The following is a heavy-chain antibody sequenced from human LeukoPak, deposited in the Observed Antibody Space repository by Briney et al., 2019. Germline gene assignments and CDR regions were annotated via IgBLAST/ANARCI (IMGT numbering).Heavy chain of an antibody. CDR2: IYYSGST. V-gene: IGHV4-59*01. Sequence: KPSETLSLTCTVSGGFISSYYWSWIRQPPGKGLEWIGYIYYSGSTNYNPSLKSRVTISVDTSKNQFSLKLSSVTAADTAVYYCARMIAAAGTEYFDLWGRGTLVTVSS. CDR1: GGFISSYY. J-gene: IGHJ2*01. CDR3: ARMIAAAGTEYFDL. D-gene: IGHD6-13*01.